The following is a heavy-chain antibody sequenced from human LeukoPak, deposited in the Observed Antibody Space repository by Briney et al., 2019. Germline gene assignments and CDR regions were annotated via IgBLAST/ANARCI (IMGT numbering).Heavy chain of an antibody. CDR3: TREAYSGYDDGYYFDY. D-gene: IGHD5-12*01. V-gene: IGHV3-49*04. CDR2: IRSKAYGGTT. J-gene: IGHJ4*02. Sequence: GGSLRLSCTASGFTFGDYAMSWVRQAPGKGLEWVGFIRSKAYGGTTEYAASVKGRFTISRDDSKSIAYLQMNSLKTEDTAVYYCTREAYSGYDDGYYFDYWGQGTLVTVSS. CDR1: GFTFGDYA.